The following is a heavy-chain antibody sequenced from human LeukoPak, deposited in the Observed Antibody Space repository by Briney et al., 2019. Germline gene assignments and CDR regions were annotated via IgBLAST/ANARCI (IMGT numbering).Heavy chain of an antibody. J-gene: IGHJ4*02. V-gene: IGHV3-21*04. D-gene: IGHD2-2*01. CDR1: GFTFITYT. CDR3: ARARVGDTKDFDY. CDR2: ISSSSTYI. Sequence: GGSLRLSCAASGFTFITYTMIWVRQAPGKGLEWVSSISSSSTYIYYTDSLKGRFTISRDNAKNSLYLQMNSLRAEDTAVYYCARARVGDTKDFDYWGEGTLVTVSP.